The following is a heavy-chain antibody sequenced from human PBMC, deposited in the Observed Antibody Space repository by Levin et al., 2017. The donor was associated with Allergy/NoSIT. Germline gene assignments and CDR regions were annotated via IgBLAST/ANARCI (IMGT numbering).Heavy chain of an antibody. CDR3: ARASILEYRSSYPFDY. V-gene: IGHV3-21*01. CDR1: GFTFKTYS. D-gene: IGHD6-6*01. J-gene: IGHJ4*02. Sequence: GGSLRLSCAASGFTFKTYSMNWVRQAPGKGLEWVSSISSSGSYIYYADSVKGRFTISRDNAKKSLYLQMNSLRAEDTAVYFCARASILEYRSSYPFDYWGQGTLVTVSS. CDR2: ISSSGSYI.